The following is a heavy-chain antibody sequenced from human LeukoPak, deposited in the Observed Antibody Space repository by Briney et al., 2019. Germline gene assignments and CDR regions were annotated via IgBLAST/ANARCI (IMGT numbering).Heavy chain of an antibody. CDR3: ARRLGDSSGADY. Sequence: ASVKVSCKASGYTFTSYDMNWVRQATGQGLEWMGWMNPNSGNTGYAQKFQGRVTMTRNTSISTAYMELSSLRSEDTAVYYCARRLGDSSGADYWGQGTLVTVSS. CDR1: GYTFTSYD. J-gene: IGHJ4*02. V-gene: IGHV1-8*01. D-gene: IGHD6-19*01. CDR2: MNPNSGNT.